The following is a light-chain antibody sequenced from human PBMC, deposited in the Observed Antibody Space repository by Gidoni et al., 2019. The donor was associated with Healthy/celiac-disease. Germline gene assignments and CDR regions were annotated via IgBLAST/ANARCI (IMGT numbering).Light chain of an antibody. V-gene: IGKV3-11*01. J-gene: IGKJ1*01. CDR1: PSVSSY. Sequence: EIVLTQSLATLSLSPGERATLSCRASPSVSSYLAWYHKKPGQAPRLLIYDASNRATGIPARFSGSGSGTDFTLTISSLEPEDFAVYYCQQRSNWPPRGTFGQGTKVEIK. CDR2: DAS. CDR3: QQRSNWPPRGT.